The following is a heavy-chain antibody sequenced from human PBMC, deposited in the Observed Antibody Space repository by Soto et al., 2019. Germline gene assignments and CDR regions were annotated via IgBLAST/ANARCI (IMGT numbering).Heavy chain of an antibody. J-gene: IGHJ4*02. Sequence: EVQLVESGGGLVQPGGSLRLSCAASGFTFSSYSMNWVRQAPGKGLEWVSYISSSSSTIYYADSVKGRFTISRDNAKNSLYLQMNSLRDEDTAVYYCASFYYDSSGYQEDFDYWGQGTLVTVSS. CDR1: GFTFSSYS. D-gene: IGHD3-22*01. V-gene: IGHV3-48*02. CDR3: ASFYYDSSGYQEDFDY. CDR2: ISSSSSTI.